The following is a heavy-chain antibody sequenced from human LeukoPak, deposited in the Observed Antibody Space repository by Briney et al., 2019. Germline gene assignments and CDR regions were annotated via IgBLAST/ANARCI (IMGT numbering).Heavy chain of an antibody. D-gene: IGHD3-10*01. V-gene: IGHV3-23*01. Sequence: WGSLRLSCAASGFTFSSYGMSWLRQAPGKGLEWVSAISGSGGSTYYADSVKGRFTISRDNSKNTLYLQMNSLRAEDTAVYYCEKDPNTMARGVMEATFDYWGQGTLVTVSS. CDR3: EKDPNTMARGVMEATFDY. CDR1: GFTFSSYG. J-gene: IGHJ4*02. CDR2: ISGSGGST.